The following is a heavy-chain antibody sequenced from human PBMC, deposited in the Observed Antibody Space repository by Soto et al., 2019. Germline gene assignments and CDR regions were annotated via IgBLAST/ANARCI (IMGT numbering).Heavy chain of an antibody. CDR3: ARGEDDYGDFGSMDV. D-gene: IGHD4-17*01. CDR1: GGHFDRFA. CDR2: IIPFLSAT. J-gene: IGHJ6*02. V-gene: IGHV1-69*01. Sequence: QVQLVQSGAEVKKPGSSVKVSCRASGGHFDRFALSWLRQAHGQVLEWMGGIIPFLSATTYAHKFQGRVTITADESANTLYLELRSLTSDDTAVYYCARGEDDYGDFGSMDVWGQGTSVTVSS.